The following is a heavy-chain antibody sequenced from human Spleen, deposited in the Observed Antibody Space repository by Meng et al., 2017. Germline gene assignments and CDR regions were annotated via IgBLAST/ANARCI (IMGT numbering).Heavy chain of an antibody. D-gene: IGHD3-10*01. Sequence: SLKISCAASGFTFDDYAMHWVRQAPGKGLEWVSGISWNSGSIGYADSVKGRFTISRDNAKNSLYLQMNSLRAEDTALYYCAGDDGLGSFHYWGQGTLVTVSS. CDR1: GFTFDDYA. J-gene: IGHJ4*02. V-gene: IGHV3-9*01. CDR3: AGDDGLGSFHY. CDR2: ISWNSGSI.